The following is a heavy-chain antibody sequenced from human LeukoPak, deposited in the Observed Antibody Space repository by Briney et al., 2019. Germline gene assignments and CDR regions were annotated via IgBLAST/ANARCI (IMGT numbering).Heavy chain of an antibody. D-gene: IGHD1-26*01. J-gene: IGHJ4*02. CDR2: ISWNSGDI. V-gene: IGHV3-9*01. CDR3: AKDISVELGYYFDY. Sequence: GGSLRLSCAASGFTFDDYAMHWVRQAPGKGLEWVSGISWNSGDIGYADSVKGRFTISRDNAKNSLYLQMNSLRAEDTAVYYCAKDISVELGYYFDYWGQGTLVTVSS. CDR1: GFTFDDYA.